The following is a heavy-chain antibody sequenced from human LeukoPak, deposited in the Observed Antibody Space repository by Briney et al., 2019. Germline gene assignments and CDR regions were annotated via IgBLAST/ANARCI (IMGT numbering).Heavy chain of an antibody. CDR2: ISSSGSTI. CDR3: ARDKRFGELVYSDGMDV. Sequence: GGSLRLSCAASGFTFSDYYMSWIRQAPRKGLEWVSYISSSGSTIYYADSVKGRFTISRDNSKNTLYLQMNSLRAEDTAVYYCARDKRFGELVYSDGMDVWGQGTTVTVSS. D-gene: IGHD3-10*01. CDR1: GFTFSDYY. J-gene: IGHJ6*02. V-gene: IGHV3-11*04.